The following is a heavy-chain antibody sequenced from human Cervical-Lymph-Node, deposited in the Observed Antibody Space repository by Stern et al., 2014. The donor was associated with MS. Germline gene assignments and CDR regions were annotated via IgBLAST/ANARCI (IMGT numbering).Heavy chain of an antibody. CDR1: GFSLSTNGMR. Sequence: QVTLKESGPALVRPTQTLTLTCTFSGFSLSTNGMRVSWIRQPPGKALEWLAIIDWDDDKFYSTSLKTRLTFSKDTSKNQVVLTMTNMDPVDTATYYCAVDVSGYSYGYDYWGQGTLVTVSS. J-gene: IGHJ4*02. D-gene: IGHD5-18*01. CDR3: AVDVSGYSYGYDY. V-gene: IGHV2-70*04. CDR2: IDWDDDK.